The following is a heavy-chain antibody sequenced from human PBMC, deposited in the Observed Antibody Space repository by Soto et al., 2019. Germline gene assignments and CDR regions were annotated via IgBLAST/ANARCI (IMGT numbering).Heavy chain of an antibody. J-gene: IGHJ4*02. D-gene: IGHD3-10*01. CDR1: GGSVSSGSYY. CDR3: ARSGSDYWYYFDY. V-gene: IGHV4-31*03. Sequence: SETLSLTCTVSGGSVSSGSYYWSWIRQPPGKGLEWIGFIYYSGSTYYNPSLKSRLTISLDTSRGQFSLKLSSVTAADTALYYCARSGSDYWYYFDYWGQGTMVTVSS. CDR2: IYYSGST.